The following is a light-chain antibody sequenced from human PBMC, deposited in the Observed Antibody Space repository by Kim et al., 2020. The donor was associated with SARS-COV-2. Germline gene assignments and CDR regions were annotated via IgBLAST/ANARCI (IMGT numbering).Light chain of an antibody. V-gene: IGKV3-11*01. CDR1: QSVSSS. J-gene: IGKJ1*01. Sequence: EIVLTQSPATLSQSPGERATLSCRASQSVSSSLAWYQQKPGQAPRLLIYDASNRATGIPARFSGSGSRTDFTLTISSLEPEDFAVYYCQQRSEWPRTFGQGTKVDIK. CDR3: QQRSEWPRT. CDR2: DAS.